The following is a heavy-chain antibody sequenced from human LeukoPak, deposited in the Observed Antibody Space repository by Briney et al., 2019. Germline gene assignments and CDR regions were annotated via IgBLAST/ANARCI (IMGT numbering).Heavy chain of an antibody. CDR1: GFTFSSYA. D-gene: IGHD6-13*01. CDR3: ATSFGPVIAAAGTGAD. CDR2: ISGSGSST. J-gene: IGHJ4*02. V-gene: IGHV3-23*01. Sequence: GGSLRLSCAASGFTFSSYAMNWVRQAPGKGLEWVSVISGSGSSTYYADSVKGRFAISRDNSKNTLYLQMNSLRAEDTAVYYCATSFGPVIAAAGTGADWGQGTLVTVSS.